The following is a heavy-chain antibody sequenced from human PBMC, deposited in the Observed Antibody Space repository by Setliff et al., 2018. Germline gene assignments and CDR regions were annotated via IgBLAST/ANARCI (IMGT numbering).Heavy chain of an antibody. D-gene: IGHD2-2*01. V-gene: IGHV1-18*01. CDR3: ERLVRYCTATSCQRTSGDDL. Sequence: ASVQVSCKASGSTFSDYGISWVRLAPGQGLEWMGWISPYTGKTFYAPQFEDRVIMTTDTSTNTAYMDLRSLRSDDTAVYYCERLVRYCTATSCQRTSGDDLWGQGTLVTVSS. CDR2: ISPYTGKT. J-gene: IGHJ4*02. CDR1: GSTFSDYG.